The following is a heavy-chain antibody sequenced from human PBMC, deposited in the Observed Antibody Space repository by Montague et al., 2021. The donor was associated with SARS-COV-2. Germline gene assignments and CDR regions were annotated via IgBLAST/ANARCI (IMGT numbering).Heavy chain of an antibody. V-gene: IGHV4-39*02. CDR1: GGSIRSSSYY. J-gene: IGHJ2*01. Sequence: SETLSLTCTVSGGSIRSSSYYWGWIRQPPGKGLECIGSIYYSGSTYYNLSLKSRITISVDTSKNYFYLKLSSVTAADTAVYYCARTTWLRGYFDLWGRGTLVTVSS. CDR3: ARTTWLRGYFDL. CDR2: IYYSGST. D-gene: IGHD5-12*01.